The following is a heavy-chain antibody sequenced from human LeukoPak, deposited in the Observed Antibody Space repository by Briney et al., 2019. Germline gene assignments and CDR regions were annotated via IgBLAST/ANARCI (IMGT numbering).Heavy chain of an antibody. CDR3: ARGIFSNWFDP. CDR2: IKQDGSEK. Sequence: RGSLRLSCAASGFTFSSYWMSWVRQAPGKGLEWVANIKQDGSEKYYVDSVKGRFTISRDNAKNTLYLQMNSLRAEDTAVYYCARGIFSNWFDPWGQGTLVTVSS. V-gene: IGHV3-7*01. CDR1: GFTFSSYW. J-gene: IGHJ5*02.